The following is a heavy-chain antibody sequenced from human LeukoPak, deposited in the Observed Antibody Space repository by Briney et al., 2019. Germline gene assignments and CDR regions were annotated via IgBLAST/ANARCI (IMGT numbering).Heavy chain of an antibody. V-gene: IGHV3-23*01. D-gene: IGHD6-13*01. CDR2: IRGDGDTT. J-gene: IGHJ4*02. CDR3: AKFGSSRSLDY. Sequence: GGSLRLSCAASGFTFNNYAMTWVRQAPGKGLEWVSGIRGDGDTTYYADFVKGRFTISRDNSKNTLYLQMSSLRADDTAVYYCAKFGSSRSLDYWGQGTLVTVSS. CDR1: GFTFNNYA.